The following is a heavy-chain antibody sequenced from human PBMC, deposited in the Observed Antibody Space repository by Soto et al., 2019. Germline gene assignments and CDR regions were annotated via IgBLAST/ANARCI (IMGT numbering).Heavy chain of an antibody. V-gene: IGHV1-46*01. CDR2: INPSGGST. Sequence: ASVKVSCKASGYTFTSYYIHWVRQAPGQGLEWMGMINPSGGSTSYTQKFQGRVAMTRDTSTSTVYMELSSLRSEDTAVYYCARDAYGITWYNWGQGTLVTVS. CDR3: ARDAYGITWYN. CDR1: GYTFTSYY. D-gene: IGHD6-13*01. J-gene: IGHJ4*02.